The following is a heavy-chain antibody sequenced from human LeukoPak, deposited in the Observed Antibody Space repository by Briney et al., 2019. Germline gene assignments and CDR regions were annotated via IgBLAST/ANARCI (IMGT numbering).Heavy chain of an antibody. Sequence: ASVKVSCKASGYTFNRYGISWVRQAPGQGLEWLGWITAYDGKTDSAQKVQGRVTMTTDASTSTAYMELRSLRSDDTAVYYCARKWNEKTYFFDYWGQGTLVTVSS. J-gene: IGHJ4*02. CDR2: ITAYDGKT. CDR1: GYTFNRYG. V-gene: IGHV1-18*01. D-gene: IGHD1-1*01. CDR3: ARKWNEKTYFFDY.